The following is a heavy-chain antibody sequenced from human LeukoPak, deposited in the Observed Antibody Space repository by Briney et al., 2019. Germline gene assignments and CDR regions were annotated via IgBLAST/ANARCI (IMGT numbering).Heavy chain of an antibody. J-gene: IGHJ4*02. CDR1: GFTVSSNY. CDR2: IYSGGST. D-gene: IGHD6-13*01. V-gene: IGHV3-53*01. Sequence: GGSLRLSCAVSGFTVSSNYMSWVRQAPGRGLELVSIIYSGGSTYYADSVKGRFTISRDNSKNTLYLQMNSLRADDTAVYYCARDGIAAVLDYWGQGTLVTVSS. CDR3: ARDGIAAVLDY.